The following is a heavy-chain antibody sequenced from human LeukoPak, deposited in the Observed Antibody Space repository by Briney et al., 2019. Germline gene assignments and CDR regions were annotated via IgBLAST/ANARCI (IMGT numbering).Heavy chain of an antibody. J-gene: IGHJ4*02. CDR2: FDPEDGET. Sequence: GASVKVSCKVSGYTLTELSMHWVRQAPGKGLEWMGGFDPEDGETIYAQKFQGRVTITEDTSTDTAYMELSSLRSEDTAVYYCATASSSSTSCYTCFDYWGQGTLVTVSS. V-gene: IGHV1-24*01. CDR3: ATASSSSTSCYTCFDY. D-gene: IGHD2-2*02. CDR1: GYTLTELS.